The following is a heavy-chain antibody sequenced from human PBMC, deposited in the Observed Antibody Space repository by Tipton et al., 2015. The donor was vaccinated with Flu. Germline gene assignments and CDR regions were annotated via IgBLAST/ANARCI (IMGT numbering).Heavy chain of an antibody. D-gene: IGHD2-8*02. V-gene: IGHV3-30*19. CDR1: GFTFSSYG. Sequence: SLRLSCAASGFTFSSYGMHWVRQAPGKGLEWVAVISSDGSNKYYADSVKGRFTISRDNSKNTLYLQMNSLRAEDTAVYYCARGRLGYCTGGVCPFDPWGQGTLVTVSS. CDR2: ISSDGSNK. J-gene: IGHJ5*02. CDR3: ARGRLGYCTGGVCPFDP.